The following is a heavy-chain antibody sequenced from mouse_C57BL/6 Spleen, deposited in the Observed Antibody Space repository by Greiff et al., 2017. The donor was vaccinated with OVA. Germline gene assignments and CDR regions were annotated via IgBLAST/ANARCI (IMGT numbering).Heavy chain of an antibody. V-gene: IGHV1-69*01. J-gene: IGHJ4*01. Sequence: QVQLQQPGAELVMPGASVKLSCKASGYTFTSYWMHWVKQRPGQGLEWIGEIDPSDSYTNYNQKFKGKSTLTVDKSSSTAYMQLSSLTSEDSAVYYGARAYYSTYYAMDDWGQGTSVTVSS. D-gene: IGHD2-5*01. CDR2: IDPSDSYT. CDR1: GYTFTSYW. CDR3: ARAYYSTYYAMDD.